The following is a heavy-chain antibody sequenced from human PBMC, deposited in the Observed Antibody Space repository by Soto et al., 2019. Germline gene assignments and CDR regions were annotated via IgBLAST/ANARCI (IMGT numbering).Heavy chain of an antibody. CDR2: INHSGST. CDR3: ASLIRRQQLVIPYYYYYGMDV. V-gene: IGHV4-34*01. D-gene: IGHD6-13*01. J-gene: IGHJ6*02. CDR1: GGSFSGYY. Sequence: QVQLQQWGAGLLKPSETLSLTCAVYGGSFSGYYWSWIRQPPGKGLEWIGEINHSGSTNYNPSLKSRVTISVDTSKNQFSLKLSSVTAADTAVYCCASLIRRQQLVIPYYYYYGMDVWGQGTTVTVSS.